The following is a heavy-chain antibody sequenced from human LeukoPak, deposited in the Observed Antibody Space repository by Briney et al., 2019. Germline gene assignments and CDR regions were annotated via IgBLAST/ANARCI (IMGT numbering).Heavy chain of an antibody. CDR3: AREVVQLWLKDFDY. J-gene: IGHJ4*02. CDR2: ISSSSSTI. V-gene: IGHV3-48*04. CDR1: GFTFSSYS. D-gene: IGHD5-18*01. Sequence: QPGGSLRLSCAASGFTFSSYSMNWVRQAPGKGLEWVSYISSSSSTIYYADSVKGRFTISRDNAKNSLYLQMNSLRAEDTAVYYCAREVVQLWLKDFDYWGQGTLVTVSS.